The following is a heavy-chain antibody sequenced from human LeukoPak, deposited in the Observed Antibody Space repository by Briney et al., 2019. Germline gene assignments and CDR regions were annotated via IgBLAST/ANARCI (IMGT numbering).Heavy chain of an antibody. J-gene: IGHJ4*02. CDR3: ARFAVAAYFDY. CDR2: IWYDGSNK. V-gene: IGHV3-33*01. CDR1: GFTFSSYG. D-gene: IGHD6-19*01. Sequence: GGSLRLSCAASGFTFSSYGMHWVRQAPGKGLEWVAVIWYDGSNKYYADSVKGRFTISRDNSKNTLYLQMNSLRAEDTAVYYCARFAVAAYFDYWGQGTLVTVSS.